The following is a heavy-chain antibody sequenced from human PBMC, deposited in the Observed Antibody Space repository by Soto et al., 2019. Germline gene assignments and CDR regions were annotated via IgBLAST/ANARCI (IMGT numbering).Heavy chain of an antibody. J-gene: IGHJ6*02. CDR1: GYTFTSYA. V-gene: IGHV1-3*01. D-gene: IGHD4-17*01. CDR2: INAGNGNT. Sequence: GASVKVSCKASGYTFTSYAMHWVRQAPGQRLDWMGWINAGNGNTKYSQKFQGRVTITRDTSASTAYMELSSLRSEDTAVYYCARDDYGDYDIYYYYGMDVWGQGTTVTVSS. CDR3: ARDDYGDYDIYYYYGMDV.